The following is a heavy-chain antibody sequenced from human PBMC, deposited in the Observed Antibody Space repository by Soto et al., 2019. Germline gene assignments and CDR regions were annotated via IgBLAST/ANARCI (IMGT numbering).Heavy chain of an antibody. CDR1: GGTFSNDI. CDR3: VRDSPIGSTYSGYDGIDY. CDR2: IIPPLEIT. J-gene: IGHJ4*02. D-gene: IGHD5-12*01. V-gene: IGHV1-69*08. Sequence: QVQLVQSGAEVKKPGSSVKVSCKASGGTFSNDIITWVRQAPGQGLEWMGRIIPPLEITNYAQKFQGRVTITADKSTSTAYMELNSLRSEDTAVYYCVRDSPIGSTYSGYDGIDYWGQGTLGTVSS.